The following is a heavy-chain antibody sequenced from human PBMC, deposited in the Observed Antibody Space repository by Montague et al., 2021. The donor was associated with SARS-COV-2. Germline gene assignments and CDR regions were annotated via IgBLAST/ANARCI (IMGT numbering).Heavy chain of an antibody. CDR3: ARESDYDFWSGYSPYWYFDL. J-gene: IGHJ2*01. CDR2: IYSGGST. D-gene: IGHD3-3*01. CDR1: GFTVSSNY. V-gene: IGHV3-53*01. Sequence: SLRLSCAASGFTVSSNYMSWVRQAPGKGLEWVSVIYSGGSTHYADSVKGRFTISRDNSKNTLYLQMNSLRAEDTAVYYCARESDYDFWSGYSPYWYFDLWGRGTLVTVSS.